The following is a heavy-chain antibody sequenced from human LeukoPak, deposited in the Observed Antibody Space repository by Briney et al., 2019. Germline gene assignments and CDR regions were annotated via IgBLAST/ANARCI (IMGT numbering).Heavy chain of an antibody. CDR3: ARGGRWVPEVQITYLFDS. CDR1: GFTFSTYA. V-gene: IGHV3-23*01. CDR2: ISGGGGST. D-gene: IGHD4-23*01. Sequence: GGSLRLSCAASGFTFSTYALSCVRQAPGKGLEWVSAISGGGGSTYYADSVKGRFTISRDDAKNTLYLQMNSLRAEDTAVYYCARGGRWVPEVQITYLFDSWGHGSPVTVAS. J-gene: IGHJ5*01.